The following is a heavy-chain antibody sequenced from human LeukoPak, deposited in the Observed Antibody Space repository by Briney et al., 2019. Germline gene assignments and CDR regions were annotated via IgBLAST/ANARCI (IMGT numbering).Heavy chain of an antibody. CDR2: ISSSSSYI. CDR3: ARVHYSSGWYEDN. Sequence: GGSLRLSCAASGFTFSSYSMNWVRQAPGKGLEWVSSISSSSSYIYYADSVKGRFTISRDNAKNSLYMQMNSLRAEDTAVYYCARVHYSSGWYEDNWGQGTLVTVSS. CDR1: GFTFSSYS. V-gene: IGHV3-21*01. D-gene: IGHD6-19*01. J-gene: IGHJ4*02.